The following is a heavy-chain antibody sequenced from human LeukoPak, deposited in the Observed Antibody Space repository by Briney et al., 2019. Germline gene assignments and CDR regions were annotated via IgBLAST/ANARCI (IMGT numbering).Heavy chain of an antibody. D-gene: IGHD4-17*01. CDR3: ANEIRPNDY. Sequence: GGSLRLSCTDSESTFSNYWMSWVRQAPGKGLEWVSSISISGGTTYYADSVKGRFTISRENSKSTLYLQMNNLRADDTAVYYCANEIRPNDYWGQGTLVTVSS. CDR2: ISISGGTT. J-gene: IGHJ4*02. CDR1: ESTFSNYW. V-gene: IGHV3-23*01.